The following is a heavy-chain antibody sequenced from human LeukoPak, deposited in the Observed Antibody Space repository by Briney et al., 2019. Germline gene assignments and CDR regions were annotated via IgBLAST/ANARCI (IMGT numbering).Heavy chain of an antibody. CDR3: ARGVGQLVFDY. J-gene: IGHJ4*02. CDR1: RGSISPYY. V-gene: IGHV4-59*01. Sequence: SETLSLTCTVSRGSISPYYWTWIRQSPERGLEWIGLIYYSGSTLYNPSLTSRLTMSVDTSKNQFSLNLSSVTAADTALYYCARGVGQLVFDYWGQGTLVTVSS. CDR2: IYYSGST. D-gene: IGHD1/OR15-1a*01.